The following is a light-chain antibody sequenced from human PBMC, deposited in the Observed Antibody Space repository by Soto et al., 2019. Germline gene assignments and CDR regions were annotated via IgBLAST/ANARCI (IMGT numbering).Light chain of an antibody. V-gene: IGKV3-11*01. CDR1: QSVSRY. CDR2: DAA. J-gene: IGKJ5*01. CDR3: QQRGNWPLT. Sequence: EIVLTQSPATLSVSPGDRATLSCRASQSVSRYLAWYQQKAGQAPRLVMYDAATRATGIPDRFSGSGSGTDFTLTISSLEPDDFAVYYCQQRGNWPLTFGLRTRLEIQ.